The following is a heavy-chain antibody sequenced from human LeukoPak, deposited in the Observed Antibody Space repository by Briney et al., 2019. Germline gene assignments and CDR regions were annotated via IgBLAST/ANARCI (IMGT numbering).Heavy chain of an antibody. J-gene: IGHJ3*02. CDR3: ARVRLAFDI. Sequence: PSETLSLTCAVSGGPISSGGYSWSWIRQPPGKGLEWIGYIYHSGSTYYNPSLKSRVTISVDRSKNQFSLKLSSVTAADTAVYYCARVRLAFDIWSQGTMVTVSS. CDR2: IYHSGST. CDR1: GGPISSGGYS. V-gene: IGHV4-30-2*01.